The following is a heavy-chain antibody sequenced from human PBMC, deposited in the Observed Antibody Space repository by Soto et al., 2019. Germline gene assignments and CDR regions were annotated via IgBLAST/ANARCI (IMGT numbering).Heavy chain of an antibody. V-gene: IGHV3-30*18. Sequence: GGSLRLSCAASGFTFSSYGMHWVRQAPGKGLEWVAVISYDGSNKYYADSVKGRFTISRDNSKNTLYLQMNSLRAEDTAVYYCAKDPTSPIAARPYWGQGTLVTVSS. CDR3: AKDPTSPIAARPY. J-gene: IGHJ4*02. CDR1: GFTFSSYG. D-gene: IGHD6-6*01. CDR2: ISYDGSNK.